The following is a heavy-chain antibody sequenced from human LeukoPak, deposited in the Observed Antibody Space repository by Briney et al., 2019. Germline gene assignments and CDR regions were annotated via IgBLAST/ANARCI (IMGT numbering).Heavy chain of an antibody. CDR2: IYYSGSA. V-gene: IGHV4-59*12. Sequence: SETLSLTCTVSGGSISSYYWSWIRQPPGKGLEWIGYIYYSGSANYNPSLKSRVTISVDTSKNQFSLNLSSVTAADTAVYYCARGPLDSGYTYFDYWGQGTLVSVAS. J-gene: IGHJ4*02. D-gene: IGHD5-12*01. CDR1: GGSISSYY. CDR3: ARGPLDSGYTYFDY.